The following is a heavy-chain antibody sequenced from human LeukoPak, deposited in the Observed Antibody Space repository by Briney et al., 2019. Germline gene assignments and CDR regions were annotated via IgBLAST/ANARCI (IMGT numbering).Heavy chain of an antibody. CDR2: IRYDGSNK. D-gene: IGHD6-19*01. CDR1: GFTFSSYG. Sequence: PGGSLRLSCAASGFTFSSYGMHWVRQAPGKGLERVAFIRYDGSNKYYADSVKGRFTISRDNSKNTLYLQMNSLRAEDTAVYYCAKSSGWYAKLLQHWGQGTLVTVSS. V-gene: IGHV3-30*02. CDR3: AKSSGWYAKLLQH. J-gene: IGHJ1*01.